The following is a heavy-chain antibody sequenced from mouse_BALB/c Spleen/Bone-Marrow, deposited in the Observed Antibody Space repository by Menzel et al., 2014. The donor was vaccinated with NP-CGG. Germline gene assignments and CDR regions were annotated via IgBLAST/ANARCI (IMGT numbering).Heavy chain of an antibody. CDR3: TRSNGNWFAY. D-gene: IGHD2-1*01. CDR1: GYTFTSYY. V-gene: IGHV1S81*02. Sequence: QVQLQQSGAELVKPGASVKLSCKASGYTFTSYYIYWVKQRPGQGLEWIGEINPSNGGTNFNEKFKSKATLTVDKSSSTAYMQFSSLTSEDSAVYYCTRSNGNWFAYWGQGTLVTVSA. J-gene: IGHJ3*01. CDR2: INPSNGGT.